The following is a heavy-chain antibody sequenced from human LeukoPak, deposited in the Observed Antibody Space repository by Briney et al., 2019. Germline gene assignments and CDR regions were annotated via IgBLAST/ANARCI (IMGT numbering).Heavy chain of an antibody. CDR1: GYTFNIYD. V-gene: IGHV1-18*01. Sequence: ASVKVSCKASGYTFNIYDITWVRQAPGQGLEWMAWVSTYNGNTNYAQKVQGRVTMTTDTSTSTAYMELRSLRSDDTAVYYCARVLRYDFWSAYYFDYWGQGTLVTVSS. CDR2: VSTYNGNT. D-gene: IGHD3-3*01. J-gene: IGHJ4*02. CDR3: ARVLRYDFWSAYYFDY.